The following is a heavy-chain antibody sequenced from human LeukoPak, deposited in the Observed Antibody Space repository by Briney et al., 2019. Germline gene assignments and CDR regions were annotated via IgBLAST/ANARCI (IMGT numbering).Heavy chain of an antibody. D-gene: IGHD6-19*01. V-gene: IGHV4-39*01. J-gene: IGHJ4*02. CDR1: GGSISSSSYY. Sequence: SETLSLTCTVSGGSISSSSYYWGWIRQPPGKGLEWIGSIYYSGSTYYNPSLKSRVTTSVDTSKNQFSLKLSSVTAADTAVYYCARSLYSSDFDYWGQGTLVTVSS. CDR3: ARSLYSSDFDY. CDR2: IYYSGST.